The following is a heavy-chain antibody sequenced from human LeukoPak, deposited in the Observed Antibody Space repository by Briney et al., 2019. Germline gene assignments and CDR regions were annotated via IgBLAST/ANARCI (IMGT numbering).Heavy chain of an antibody. CDR1: GYTLTKLS. CDR2: FDPEDGET. J-gene: IGHJ6*02. Sequence: ASVKVSCKVSGYTLTKLSMHWVRQAPGKGLEWMGGFDPEDGETIYAQKFQGRVTMTEDTSTDTAYMELSSLRSEDTAVYYCATGRSSWDYYYYYGMDVWGQGTTVTVSS. D-gene: IGHD6-13*01. V-gene: IGHV1-24*01. CDR3: ATGRSSWDYYYYYGMDV.